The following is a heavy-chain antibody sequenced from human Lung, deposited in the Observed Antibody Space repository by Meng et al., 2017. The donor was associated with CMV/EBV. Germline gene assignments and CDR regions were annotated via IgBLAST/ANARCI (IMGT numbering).Heavy chain of an antibody. J-gene: IGHJ4*02. CDR3: AWGVVTPGY. V-gene: IGHV3-30*04. D-gene: IGHD4-23*01. CDR1: GFTFSNYA. Sequence: GESLKIPCAASGFTFSNYAMHWVRQAPGKGLEWVAVISYDGSNKYFADSVKGRFTISRDNSKNTLYLQMNSLRAEDTAVYYCAWGVVTPGYWGQGTLVTVSS. CDR2: ISYDGSNK.